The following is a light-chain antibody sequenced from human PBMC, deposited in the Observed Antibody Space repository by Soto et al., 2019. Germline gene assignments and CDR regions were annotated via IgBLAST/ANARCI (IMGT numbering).Light chain of an antibody. Sequence: QSALTQPASVSGSPGQSITISCTGTSSDVGGFNSVSWYQLRPGTAPKLILYDVVDRPSGVSYRFSGSKSGNTASLTISGLQAADEADYFCSSYTSTMTNVFGSGTQLTVL. J-gene: IGLJ1*01. CDR1: SSDVGGFNS. CDR2: DVV. CDR3: SSYTSTMTNV. V-gene: IGLV2-14*03.